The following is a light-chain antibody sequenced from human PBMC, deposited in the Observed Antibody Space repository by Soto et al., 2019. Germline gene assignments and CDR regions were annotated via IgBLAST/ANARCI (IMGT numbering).Light chain of an antibody. Sequence: QSALTQPASVSGSPGQSITISCTGTSSDVGGYNFVSWYQQHPGKVPKLMIFDVNRRPSGVSDRFSGSKSGNTTSLTISGLQAEDEGDYYCCSYTSSSTHVFGSGTKLTVL. CDR1: SSDVGGYNF. V-gene: IGLV2-14*03. CDR3: CSYTSSSTHV. J-gene: IGLJ1*01. CDR2: DVN.